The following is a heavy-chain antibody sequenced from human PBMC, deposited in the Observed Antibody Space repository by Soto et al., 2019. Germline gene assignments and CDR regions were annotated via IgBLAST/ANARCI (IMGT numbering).Heavy chain of an antibody. CDR3: ARVAVAGTRVDY. J-gene: IGHJ4*02. D-gene: IGHD6-19*01. V-gene: IGHV4-4*02. CDR1: GGAISSSNW. Sequence: SETLSLTCAVSGGAISSSNWWSGFRQPPGKGLEWIGEIYHSGSTNYNPSLKSRVTISVDKSKNQSSLKLSSVTAADTAVYYCARVAVAGTRVDYWGQGTLVTVSS. CDR2: IYHSGST.